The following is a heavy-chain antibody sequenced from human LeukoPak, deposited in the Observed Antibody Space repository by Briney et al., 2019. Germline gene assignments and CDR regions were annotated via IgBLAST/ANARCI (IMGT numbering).Heavy chain of an antibody. V-gene: IGHV4-34*01. D-gene: IGHD6-6*01. CDR2: INHSGST. CDR1: GGSFSGYY. Sequence: SETLSLTCAVYGGSFSGYYWSWIRQPPGKGLEWIGEINHSGSTNYNPSLKSRVTISVDTSKNQFSLKLSSVTAADTAVYYCARHHEYSSSSGVNDYWGQGTLVTVSS. CDR3: ARHHEYSSSSGVNDY. J-gene: IGHJ4*02.